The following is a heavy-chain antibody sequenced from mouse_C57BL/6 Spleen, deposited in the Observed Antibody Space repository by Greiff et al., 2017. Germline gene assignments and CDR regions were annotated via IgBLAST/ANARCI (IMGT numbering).Heavy chain of an antibody. CDR3: TTSQGTTVGAPYAMDY. Sequence: VQLQQSGAELVRPGASVKLSCTASGFNIKDYYMHWVKQRPEQGLEWIGRIDPEDGDTEYAPTFQGKATMTADTSSNTAYLPLSSLTSEDTAVYYCTTSQGTTVGAPYAMDYWGQGTSVTVSS. J-gene: IGHJ4*01. CDR2: IDPEDGDT. CDR1: GFNIKDYY. V-gene: IGHV14-1*01. D-gene: IGHD1-1*01.